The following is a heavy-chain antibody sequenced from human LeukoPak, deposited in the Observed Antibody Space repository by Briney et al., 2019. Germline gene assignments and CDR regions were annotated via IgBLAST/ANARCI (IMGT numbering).Heavy chain of an antibody. CDR3: ARLQYYYGSGSYQPADY. V-gene: IGHV5-51*01. Sequence: GESLKISCKDSGYSFTSYWIGWVRQMPGKGLEWMGIIYPGDSDTRYSPSFQGQVTISADKSISTAYLQWSSLKASDTAMYYCARLQYYYGSGSYQPADYWGQGTLVTVSS. D-gene: IGHD3-10*01. J-gene: IGHJ4*02. CDR1: GYSFTSYW. CDR2: IYPGDSDT.